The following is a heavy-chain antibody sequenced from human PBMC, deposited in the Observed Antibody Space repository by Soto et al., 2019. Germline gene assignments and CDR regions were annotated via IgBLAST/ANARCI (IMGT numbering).Heavy chain of an antibody. V-gene: IGHV1-69*02. CDR3: ARRPQGGFEYYYYGMDV. CDR2: IIPILGIA. Sequence: QVQLVQSGAEVKKPGSSVKVSCKASGGTFSSYTISWVRQAPGQGLEWMGRIIPILGIANYAQKFQGRVTITADKSTSTAYMELSSLRSEDTAVYYCARRPQGGFEYYYYGMDVWGQGTTVTVSS. CDR1: GGTFSSYT. D-gene: IGHD3-16*01. J-gene: IGHJ6*02.